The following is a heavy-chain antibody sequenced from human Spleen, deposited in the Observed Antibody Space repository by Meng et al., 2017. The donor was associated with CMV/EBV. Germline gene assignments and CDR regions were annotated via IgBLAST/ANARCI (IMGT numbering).Heavy chain of an antibody. D-gene: IGHD6-19*01. CDR1: GGSNGSSSYY. CDR2: IYYSGST. Sequence: TGSGGSNGSSSYYWGWSRQPPGKGLEWSGSIYYSGSTYYNPSLKSRVTISVDTSKNQFSLKLSSVTAADTAVYYCARHSSGWSTTIDYWGQGTLVTVSS. CDR3: ARHSSGWSTTIDY. V-gene: IGHV4-39*01. J-gene: IGHJ4*02.